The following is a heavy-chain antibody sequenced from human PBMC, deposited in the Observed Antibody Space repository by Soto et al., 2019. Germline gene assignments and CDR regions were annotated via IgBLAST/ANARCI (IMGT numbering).Heavy chain of an antibody. Sequence: PSETLSLTCAVYGGSFSGYYWSWIRQPPGKGLEWIGEINHSGSTNYNPSLKSRVTISVDTSKNQFSLKLSSVSAADTAVYYCASSPLNMIVAANKYYGMDVWGQGTTVTVSS. J-gene: IGHJ6*02. CDR2: INHSGST. V-gene: IGHV4-34*01. CDR1: GGSFSGYY. D-gene: IGHD3-22*01. CDR3: ASSPLNMIVAANKYYGMDV.